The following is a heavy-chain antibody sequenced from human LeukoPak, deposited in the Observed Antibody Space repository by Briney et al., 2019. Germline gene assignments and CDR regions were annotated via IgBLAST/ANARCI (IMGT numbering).Heavy chain of an antibody. D-gene: IGHD4/OR15-4a*01. J-gene: IGHJ4*02. Sequence: PSEPLSLTCTVPGDSISSYFWSWIRQPPGKGLEWIGYMHNGVHTNYNPSLKSRVTISGDTSKNQFSLKLTSVTAADTAIYYCAATIKRDYGDTNLDYWGQGTLFTVSS. CDR3: AATIKRDYGDTNLDY. CDR2: MHNGVHT. CDR1: GDSISSYF. V-gene: IGHV4-59*01.